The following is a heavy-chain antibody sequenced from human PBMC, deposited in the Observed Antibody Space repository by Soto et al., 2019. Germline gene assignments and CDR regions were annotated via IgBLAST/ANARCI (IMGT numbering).Heavy chain of an antibody. V-gene: IGHV1-8*01. CDR1: GYTFTSYD. CDR2: MNPNSGNT. D-gene: IGHD3-16*01. Sequence: ASVKVSCKASGYTFTSYDINWVRQATGQGLEWMGWMNPNSGNTGYAQKFQGRVTMTRNTSISTAYMELSSLRSEDTAVYYCALLVDYIWGSQTVGSFDIWGQGTMVTVSS. CDR3: ALLVDYIWGSQTVGSFDI. J-gene: IGHJ3*02.